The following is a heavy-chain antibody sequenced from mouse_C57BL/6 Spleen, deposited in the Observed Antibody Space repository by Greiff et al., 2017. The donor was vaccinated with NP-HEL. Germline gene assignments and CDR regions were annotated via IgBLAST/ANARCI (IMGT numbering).Heavy chain of an antibody. V-gene: IGHV5-17*01. Sequence: EVHLVESGGGLVKPGGSLKLSCAASGFTFSDYGMHWVRQAPEKGLEWVAYISSGSSTIYYADTVKGRFTISRDNAKNTLFLQMTSLRSEDTAMYYCARGTVSYAMDYWGQGTSVTVSS. D-gene: IGHD1-1*01. CDR3: ARGTVSYAMDY. J-gene: IGHJ4*01. CDR1: GFTFSDYG. CDR2: ISSGSSTI.